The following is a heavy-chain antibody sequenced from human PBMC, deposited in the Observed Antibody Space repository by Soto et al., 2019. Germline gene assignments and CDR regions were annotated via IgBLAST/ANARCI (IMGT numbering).Heavy chain of an antibody. CDR2: VTGDGSTT. CDR3: ARENWYSMDV. CDR1: GFTFRSYF. J-gene: IGHJ6*02. V-gene: IGHV3-74*01. D-gene: IGHD1-20*01. Sequence: EVQLVESGGGSVQPGGSLRLSCAASGFTFRSYFMAWVRQAPGKGLVLVSLVTGDGSTTNYADSVRGRFTISRDNAKNTLYLQMNSLRDEDTAIYYCARENWYSMDVWGQGTTVTVSS.